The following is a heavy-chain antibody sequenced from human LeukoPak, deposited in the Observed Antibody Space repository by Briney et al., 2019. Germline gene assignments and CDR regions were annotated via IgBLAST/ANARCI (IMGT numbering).Heavy chain of an antibody. J-gene: IGHJ4*02. V-gene: IGHV3-11*01. CDR3: AREGSYFSWGNDY. CDR1: GFTFNDYY. D-gene: IGHD1-26*01. CDR2: ISSSGSTI. Sequence: GGSLRLSCAASGFTFNDYYMSWIRQAPGKGLEWVSYISSSGSTIYYADSVKGRLTISRDNAKNSLYLQMNSLRAEDTAVYYCAREGSYFSWGNDYWGQGTLVTVSS.